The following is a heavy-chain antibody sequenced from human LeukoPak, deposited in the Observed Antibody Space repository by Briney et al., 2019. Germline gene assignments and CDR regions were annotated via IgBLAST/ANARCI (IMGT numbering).Heavy chain of an antibody. CDR2: INHSGST. CDR3: ARDERIAAAAEGFDP. V-gene: IGHV4-34*01. D-gene: IGHD6-13*01. CDR1: GGSFSGYY. Sequence: SETLSLTCAVYGGSFSGYYWSWIRQPPGKGLEWIGEINHSGSTSYNPSLKSRVIISVDTSKNQFSLKLSSVTAADTAVYYCARDERIAAAAEGFDPWGQGTLVTVSS. J-gene: IGHJ5*02.